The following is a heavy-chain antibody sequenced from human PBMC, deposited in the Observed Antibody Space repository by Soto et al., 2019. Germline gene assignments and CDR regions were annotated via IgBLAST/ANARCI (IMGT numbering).Heavy chain of an antibody. Sequence: EVQLVESGGGLIQPGGSLRLSCAASGFTFSSYAMSWVRQAPGKGLEWVSAISGSGGSTYYADSVKGRFTISRDNSKNTLYLQMNSLRAEDTAVYYCAKATYYYDSSGYGFDYWGQGTLVTVSS. CDR1: GFTFSSYA. CDR2: ISGSGGST. D-gene: IGHD3-22*01. V-gene: IGHV3-23*04. CDR3: AKATYYYDSSGYGFDY. J-gene: IGHJ4*02.